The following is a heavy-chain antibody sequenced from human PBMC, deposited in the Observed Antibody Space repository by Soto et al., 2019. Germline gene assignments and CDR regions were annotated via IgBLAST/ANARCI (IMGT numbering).Heavy chain of an antibody. CDR3: ARGYNAAVAWNNWFDP. CDR2: MNPNSGNT. D-gene: IGHD6-19*01. Sequence: ASVKVSCKASGYTFTSYDINWVRQATGQGLEWMGWMNPNSGNTGYAQKFQGRVTMTRNTSISTAYMELSSLRSEDTAVYYCARGYNAAVAWNNWFDPWGQGTLVTVSS. V-gene: IGHV1-8*01. J-gene: IGHJ5*02. CDR1: GYTFTSYD.